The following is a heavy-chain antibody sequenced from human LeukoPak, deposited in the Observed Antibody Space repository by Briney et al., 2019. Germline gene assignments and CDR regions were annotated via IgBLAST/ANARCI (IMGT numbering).Heavy chain of an antibody. CDR3: AKDVDCSSTSCYRNYYYYGMDV. Sequence: GSLRLSCAASGFTFSSYGMHWVRQAPGKGLEWVAAISYDGSNKYYADSVKGRFTISRDNSKNTLYLQMNSLRAEDTAVYYCAKDVDCSSTSCYRNYYYYGMDVWGQGTTVTVSS. V-gene: IGHV3-30*18. J-gene: IGHJ6*02. CDR2: ISYDGSNK. D-gene: IGHD2-2*02. CDR1: GFTFSSYG.